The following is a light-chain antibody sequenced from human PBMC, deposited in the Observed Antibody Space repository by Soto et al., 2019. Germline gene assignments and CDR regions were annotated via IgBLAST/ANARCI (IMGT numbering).Light chain of an antibody. CDR2: DAS. V-gene: IGKV3-11*01. CDR1: QSVSSY. J-gene: IGKJ4*01. CDR3: QQRSNWLT. Sequence: EIVLTQSPATLSLSPEERATLSCRASQSVSSYLAWYQQKLGQAPRLLIYDASNRATGIPARFSGSGSGTDFTLTISSLEPEDFAVYYCQQRSNWLTFGGGTKVDIK.